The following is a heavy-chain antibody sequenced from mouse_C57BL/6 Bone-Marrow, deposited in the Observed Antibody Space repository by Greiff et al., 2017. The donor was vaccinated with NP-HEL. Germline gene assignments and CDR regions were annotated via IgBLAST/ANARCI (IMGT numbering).Heavy chain of an antibody. J-gene: IGHJ3*01. V-gene: IGHV5-12*01. Sequence: EVQLVESGGGLVQPGGSLKLSCAASGFTFSDYYMYWVRQTPEQRLEWVAYISNGGGSTYYPDTVKGRFTISRDNAKNTLYLQMSRLKSEDTAMYYCARQFGGGFAYWGQGTLVTVSA. CDR3: ARQFGGGFAY. CDR1: GFTFSDYY. CDR2: ISNGGGST.